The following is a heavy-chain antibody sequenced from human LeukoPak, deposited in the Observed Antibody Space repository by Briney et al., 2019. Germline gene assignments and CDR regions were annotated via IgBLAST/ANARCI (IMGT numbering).Heavy chain of an antibody. CDR2: IYPGDSDT. D-gene: IGHD3-9*01. CDR3: ARHDDFDWLFDY. J-gene: IGHJ4*02. V-gene: IGHV5-51*01. CDR1: NIQYW. Sequence: GESLRISCKASNIQYWIGWVRQMPGKGLEWMGIIYPGDSDTRYSPSFQGQVTISADKSISTAYLQWSSLRASDTAMYYCARHDDFDWLFDYWGQGTLVTVSS.